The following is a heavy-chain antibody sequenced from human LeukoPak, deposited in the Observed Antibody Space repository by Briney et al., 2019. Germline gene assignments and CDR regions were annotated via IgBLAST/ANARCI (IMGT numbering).Heavy chain of an antibody. CDR3: ARVYCTNGVCSEDDY. D-gene: IGHD2-8*01. CDR2: INHSGST. J-gene: IGHJ4*02. Sequence: SETLSLTCAVYGGSFSGYYWSWIRQPPGKGLEWIGEINHSGSTNYNPPLKSRVTISVDTSKNQFSLKLSSVTAAGTAVYYCARVYCTNGVCSEDDYWGQGTLVTVSS. CDR1: GGSFSGYY. V-gene: IGHV4-34*01.